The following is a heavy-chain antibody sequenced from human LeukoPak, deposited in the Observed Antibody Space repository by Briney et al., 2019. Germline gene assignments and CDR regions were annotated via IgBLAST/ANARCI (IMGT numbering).Heavy chain of an antibody. Sequence: PGGSLRLSCAASGFTFSNAWMSYVRQAPGKGLEWVSSISSSSNYIYYADSLKGRFTVSRDNAKNSLYLQMNSLRAEDTAVYYCATPAAGPRAEYSQHWGQGTLVTVSP. CDR3: ATPAAGPRAEYSQH. V-gene: IGHV3-21*01. CDR1: GFTFSNAW. J-gene: IGHJ1*01. D-gene: IGHD6-13*01. CDR2: ISSSSNYI.